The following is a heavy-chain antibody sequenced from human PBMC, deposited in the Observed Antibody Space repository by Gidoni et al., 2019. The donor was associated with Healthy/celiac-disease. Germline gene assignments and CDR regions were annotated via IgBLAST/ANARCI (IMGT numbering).Heavy chain of an antibody. D-gene: IGHD3-10*01. CDR1: GYTFTSYY. Sequence: QVQLVQSGAEVKKPGASVKVSCEASGYTFTSYYMHWVRQAAGQGLAWMGRINPSGGSTSYAQKFQGRVTMTRDTSTSTGYMELSSLRSEDTAVYYCASRWEYYGSGSYPNDAFDIWGQGTMVTVSS. J-gene: IGHJ3*02. CDR3: ASRWEYYGSGSYPNDAFDI. V-gene: IGHV1-46*01. CDR2: INPSGGST.